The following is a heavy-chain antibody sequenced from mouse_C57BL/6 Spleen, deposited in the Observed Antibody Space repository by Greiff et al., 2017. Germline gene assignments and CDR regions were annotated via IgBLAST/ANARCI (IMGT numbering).Heavy chain of an antibody. D-gene: IGHD1-1*01. Sequence: EVKLMESGGGLVKPGGSLKLSCAASGFTFSSYAMSWVRQTPEKRLEWVATISDGGSYTYYPDNVKGRFTISRDNAKNTLYLHMSQLKSEDTAMYFCASEPPLYYGSSYDYFDYWGQGATLTVSS. CDR2: ISDGGSYT. CDR1: GFTFSSYA. CDR3: ASEPPLYYGSSYDYFDY. J-gene: IGHJ2*01. V-gene: IGHV5-4*03.